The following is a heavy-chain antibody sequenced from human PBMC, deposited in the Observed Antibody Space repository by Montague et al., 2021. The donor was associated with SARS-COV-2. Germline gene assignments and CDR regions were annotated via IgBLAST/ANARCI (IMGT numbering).Heavy chain of an antibody. CDR3: ARDARYDFWSGYYFDY. J-gene: IGHJ4*02. V-gene: IGHV3-21*01. CDR1: GFTFSSYS. Sequence: SLRLSCAASGFTFSSYSMNWVRQAPGKGLEWVSSISSSSSYIYYADSVKGRFTISRDNAKNSLYLQMNSLRAEDTAVYCCARDARYDFWSGYYFDYWGQGTLVTVSS. D-gene: IGHD3-3*01. CDR2: ISSSSSYI.